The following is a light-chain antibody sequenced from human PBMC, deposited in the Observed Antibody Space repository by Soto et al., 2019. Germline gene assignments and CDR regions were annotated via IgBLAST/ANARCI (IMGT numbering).Light chain of an antibody. Sequence: EIVLTQSPDTLSLSPGERATLSCRASQSVSRDYLVWYQQKPGQAPRLLIYGASSRAIGIPDRFSGSGSGTDFTLTISRLEPEDFAVYYCQHYGNSPPSVTFGPGTKVDIK. J-gene: IGKJ3*01. CDR3: QHYGNSPPSVT. CDR2: GAS. V-gene: IGKV3-20*01. CDR1: QSVSRDY.